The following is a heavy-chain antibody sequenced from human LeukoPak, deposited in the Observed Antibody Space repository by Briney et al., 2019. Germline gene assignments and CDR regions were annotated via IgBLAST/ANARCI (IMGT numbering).Heavy chain of an antibody. CDR1: GGSISSGDYY. J-gene: IGHJ4*02. V-gene: IGHV4-31*03. CDR2: IYYSGNT. Sequence: SETLSLTCTVSGGSISSGDYYWSWIRQHPGKGLEWIGYIYYSGNTDYNPSLKSRVTMSLDTSKNQFSLILSSVTAAETAMYYCARVRYRHGWHDYWGQGTLVTVSS. CDR3: ARVRYRHGWHDY. D-gene: IGHD1-26*01.